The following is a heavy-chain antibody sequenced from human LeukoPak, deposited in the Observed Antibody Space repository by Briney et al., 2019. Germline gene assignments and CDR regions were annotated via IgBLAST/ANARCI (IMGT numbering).Heavy chain of an antibody. Sequence: TGGSLRLSCAASGFTFSSYSMNWVRQAPGKGLEWVSSISSSSSYIYYADSVKGRFTISRDNAKDSLYLQMNSLRAEDTAVYYCARSYCSGGSCYDVDYWGQGTLVTVSS. V-gene: IGHV3-21*01. J-gene: IGHJ4*02. CDR3: ARSYCSGGSCYDVDY. CDR1: GFTFSSYS. D-gene: IGHD2-15*01. CDR2: ISSSSSYI.